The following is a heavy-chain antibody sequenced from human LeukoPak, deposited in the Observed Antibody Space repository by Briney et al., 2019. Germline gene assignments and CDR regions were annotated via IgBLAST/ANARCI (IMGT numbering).Heavy chain of an antibody. Sequence: GGSLRLSCAASGFTFSRYWMHWVRQAPGKGLVWVSRIKSDGSTNYADSLKGRFTISRDNAKNTVSLQMNSLRAEDTAVYYCANRFEYGDGPAGWGQGTLVTVSS. CDR2: IKSDGST. D-gene: IGHD4-17*01. CDR1: GFTFSRYW. J-gene: IGHJ4*02. V-gene: IGHV3-74*01. CDR3: ANRFEYGDGPAG.